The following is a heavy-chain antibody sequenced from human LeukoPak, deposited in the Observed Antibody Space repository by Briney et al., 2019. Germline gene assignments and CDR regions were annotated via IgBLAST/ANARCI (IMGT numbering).Heavy chain of an antibody. J-gene: IGHJ3*02. D-gene: IGHD3-3*01. CDR3: ARLLRITIFGVVITADAFDI. CDR1: GFTFSSYW. Sequence: PGGSVRLSCAASGFTFSSYWMHWVRQAPGKGLVWVSRINSDGSSTSYADSVKGRFTISRDNAKNTLYLQMNSLRAEDTAVYYCARLLRITIFGVVITADAFDIWGQGTMVTVSS. V-gene: IGHV3-74*01. CDR2: INSDGSST.